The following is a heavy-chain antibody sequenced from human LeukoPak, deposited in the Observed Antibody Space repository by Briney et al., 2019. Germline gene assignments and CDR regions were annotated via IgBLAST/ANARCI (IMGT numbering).Heavy chain of an antibody. CDR1: GGTFSSYA. V-gene: IGHV1-69*13. D-gene: IGHD5-24*01. CDR2: IIPIFGTA. Sequence: GASVKVSCKASGGTFSSYAISWVRQAPGQGLEWMGGIIPIFGTANYAQKFQGRVTITADGSTSTAYMELSSLRSEDTAVYYCASGRDGYNYYFDYWGQGTLVTVSS. J-gene: IGHJ4*02. CDR3: ASGRDGYNYYFDY.